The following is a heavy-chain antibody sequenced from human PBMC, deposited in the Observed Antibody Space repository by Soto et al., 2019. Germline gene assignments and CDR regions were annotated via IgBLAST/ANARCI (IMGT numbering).Heavy chain of an antibody. CDR1: GGSFSGYY. CDR3: TRVACFGIKQWLTY. CDR2: INHSGST. Sequence: SETLSLTCAVYGGSFSGYYWSWIRQPPGKGQEWIGEINHSGSTNYNPSLKSRVTISVDTSKNQFSLKLSSVTAAVTVVYYCTRVACFGIKQWLTYWGQGTLVTVSS. D-gene: IGHD6-19*01. J-gene: IGHJ4*02. V-gene: IGHV4-34*01.